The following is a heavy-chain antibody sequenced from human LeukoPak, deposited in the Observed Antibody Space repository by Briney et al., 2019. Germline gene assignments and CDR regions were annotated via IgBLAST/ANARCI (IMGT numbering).Heavy chain of an antibody. V-gene: IGHV3-9*01. D-gene: IGHD1-14*01. Sequence: GGSLRLSCAASGFTFDDYAMHWVRQAPGKGLEWVSGIGWNSGSIGYADSVKGRFTISRDNAKNSLYLQMNSLRAEDTALYYCAKDENLDYWGQATLVTVSS. J-gene: IGHJ4*02. CDR3: AKDENLDY. CDR1: GFTFDDYA. CDR2: IGWNSGSI.